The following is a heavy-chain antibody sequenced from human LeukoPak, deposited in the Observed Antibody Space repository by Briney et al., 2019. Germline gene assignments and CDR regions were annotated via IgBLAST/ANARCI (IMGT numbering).Heavy chain of an antibody. D-gene: IGHD6-13*01. V-gene: IGHV3-33*08. Sequence: GGSLRLSCAASGFTFDDYGMSWVRQAPGKGLEWVAVIWYDGSNKYYADSVKGRFTISRDNSKNTLYLQMNSLRAEDTAVYYCARDSQPYSSSWVMGYWGQGTLVTVSS. CDR1: GFTFDDYG. CDR2: IWYDGSNK. J-gene: IGHJ4*02. CDR3: ARDSQPYSSSWVMGY.